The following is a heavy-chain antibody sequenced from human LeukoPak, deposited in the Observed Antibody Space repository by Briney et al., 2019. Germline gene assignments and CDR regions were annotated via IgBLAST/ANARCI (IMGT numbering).Heavy chain of an antibody. CDR2: ISYDGSNK. CDR3: ARDLTVTTTPGSLA. D-gene: IGHD4-11*01. V-gene: IGHV3-30*03. J-gene: IGHJ5*02. CDR1: GFTFSSYG. Sequence: GRSLRLSCAASGFTFSSYGMHWVRQAPGKGLEWVAVISYDGSNKYYADSVKGRFTISRDNSKNTLYLQMNSLRAEDTAVYYCARDLTVTTTPGSLAWGQGTLVTVSS.